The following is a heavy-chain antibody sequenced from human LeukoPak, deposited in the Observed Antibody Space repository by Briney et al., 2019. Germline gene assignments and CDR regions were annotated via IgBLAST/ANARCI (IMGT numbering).Heavy chain of an antibody. CDR3: AKATGSARLDY. D-gene: IGHD4-17*01. J-gene: IGHJ4*02. Sequence: PGGSLRLSCAASGFPFNTYGMHWVRQAPGKGLEWLAVISYDGTNKFYADSVKGRFTISRDNSRNTVYLQVNRLRVEDTAVYYCAKATGSARLDYWGQGTLVTVSS. CDR2: ISYDGTNK. CDR1: GFPFNTYG. V-gene: IGHV3-30*18.